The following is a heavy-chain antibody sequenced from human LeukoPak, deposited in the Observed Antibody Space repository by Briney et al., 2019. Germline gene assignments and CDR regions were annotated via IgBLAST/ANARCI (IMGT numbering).Heavy chain of an antibody. V-gene: IGHV3-74*01. Sequence: PGGSLRLSCAASGFTFTRYWMHWVRQAPGKGLLWVSRINGDGDTTNHADSVKGRFTISRDNAKNTLYLQMNSLRVEDSGVYYCARVRLVGLAANWFDPWGQGTLVTVSS. CDR2: INGDGDTT. D-gene: IGHD2-21*01. J-gene: IGHJ5*02. CDR1: GFTFTRYW. CDR3: ARVRLVGLAANWFDP.